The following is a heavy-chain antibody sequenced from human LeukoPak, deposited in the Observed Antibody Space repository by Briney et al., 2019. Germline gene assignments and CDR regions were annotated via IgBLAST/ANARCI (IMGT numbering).Heavy chain of an antibody. CDR1: GYTFTGYY. CDR3: ARDLHLDYYDRYGMDV. V-gene: IGHV1-2*02. CDR2: INPNSGGT. D-gene: IGHD3-22*01. J-gene: IGHJ6*02. Sequence: GASVKVSCKASGYTFTGYYMHWVRQAPGQGLEWMGWINPNSGGTNYAQKLQGRVTMTTDTSTSTAYMELRSLRSDDTAVYYCARDLHLDYYDRYGMDVWGQGTTVTVSS.